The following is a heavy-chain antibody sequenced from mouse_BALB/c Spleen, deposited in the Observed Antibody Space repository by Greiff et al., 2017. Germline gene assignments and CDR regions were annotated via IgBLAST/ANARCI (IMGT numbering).Heavy chain of an antibody. CDR2: ISSGGGNT. CDR3: ARSLYRYDVRNAMDY. CDR1: GFTFSSYT. Sequence: DVHLVESGGGLVKPGGSLKLSCAASGFTFSSYTMSWVRQTPEKRLEWVATISSGGGNTYYPDSVKGRFTISRDNAKNNLYLQMSSLRSEDTALYYCARSLYRYDVRNAMDYWGQGTSVTVSS. J-gene: IGHJ4*01. D-gene: IGHD2-14*01. V-gene: IGHV5-9*03.